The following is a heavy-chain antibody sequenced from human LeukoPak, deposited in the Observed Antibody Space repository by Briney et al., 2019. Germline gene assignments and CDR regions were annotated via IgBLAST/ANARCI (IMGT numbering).Heavy chain of an antibody. D-gene: IGHD3-3*01. J-gene: IGHJ4*02. CDR2: IYSGGNT. V-gene: IGHV3-53*01. CDR3: ASHVTIFGVVTHRDY. Sequence: GGSLRLSCAASGFTVSSNYMTWVRQAPGKGLEWVSIIYSGGNTYYADSVKGRFTISRDNSKNTLYLQMNSLRAEDTAVYYCASHVTIFGVVTHRDYWGQGTLVTVSS. CDR1: GFTVSSNY.